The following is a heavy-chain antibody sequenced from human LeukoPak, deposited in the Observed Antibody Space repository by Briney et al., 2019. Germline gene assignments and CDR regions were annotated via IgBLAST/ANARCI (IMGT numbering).Heavy chain of an antibody. CDR1: GGSISSSSYY. V-gene: IGHV4-39*01. CDR3: VRQGSSIVVVPAAPFDY. J-gene: IGHJ4*02. D-gene: IGHD2-2*01. CDR2: IYYSGST. Sequence: SEILSLTCTVSGGSISSSSYYWGWIRQPPGKGLEWIGSIYYSGSTYYNPSLKSRVTISVDTSKNQFSLKLSSVTAADAAVYYCVRQGSSIVVVPAAPFDYWGQGTLVTVSS.